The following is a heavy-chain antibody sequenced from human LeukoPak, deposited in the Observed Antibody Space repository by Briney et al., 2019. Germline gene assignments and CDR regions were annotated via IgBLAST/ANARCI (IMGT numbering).Heavy chain of an antibody. Sequence: GGSLRLSCAASGFTFSSYAMSWVRQAPGKGLEWVSAISGSGGSTYYADSVKGRFTISRDNSKNTLYLQMNSLRAEDTAAYYCAKDQYYDSRSSGAFDIWGQGTMVTVSS. J-gene: IGHJ3*02. CDR3: AKDQYYDSRSSGAFDI. V-gene: IGHV3-23*01. CDR1: GFTFSSYA. D-gene: IGHD3-22*01. CDR2: ISGSGGST.